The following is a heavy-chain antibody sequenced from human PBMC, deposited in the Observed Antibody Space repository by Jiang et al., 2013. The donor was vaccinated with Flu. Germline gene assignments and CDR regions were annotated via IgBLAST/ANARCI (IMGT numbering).Heavy chain of an antibody. D-gene: IGHD1-1*01. CDR2: ILYDGSNE. Sequence: SGFSLSTYVVHWVRQAPGKGLEWVAVILYDGSNEYYADSVKGRFTISRDNSKNTVFLQMNTLRGEDTAVYYCARGGTGFDYYYGMDVWGQGTTVTVSS. CDR1: GFSLSTYV. CDR3: ARGGTGFDYYYGMDV. J-gene: IGHJ6*02. V-gene: IGHV3-30*04.